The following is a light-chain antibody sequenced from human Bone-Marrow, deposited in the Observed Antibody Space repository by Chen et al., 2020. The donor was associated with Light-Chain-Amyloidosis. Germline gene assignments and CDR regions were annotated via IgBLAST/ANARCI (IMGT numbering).Light chain of an antibody. J-gene: IGLJ2*01. CDR1: RTDVGGYNY. CDR3: CSTAGRSTLV. V-gene: IGLV2-14*03. CDR2: DVS. Sequence: QSALTQPASVSGSPGQTITISCTGTRTDVGGYNYVSWYQQHPGTAPQLMIYDVSTRPSGVSSRFAGSKSGNTASLTISGLQAEDEADYYCCSTAGRSTLVFGGGTTLTVI.